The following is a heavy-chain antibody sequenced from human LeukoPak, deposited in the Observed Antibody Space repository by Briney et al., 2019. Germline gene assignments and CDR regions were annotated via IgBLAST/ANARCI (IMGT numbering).Heavy chain of an antibody. CDR2: ISGSGGST. J-gene: IGHJ4*02. V-gene: IGHV3-23*01. D-gene: IGHD3-16*02. CDR3: AKSESGLRLGELSSFDY. CDR1: GFTFSSYA. Sequence: GGSLRLSCAASGFTFSSYAVSWVRQAPGKGLEWVSAISGSGGSTYYADSVKGRFTISRDNSKNTLYLQMNSLRAEDTAVYYCAKSESGLRLGELSSFDYWGQGTLVTVSS.